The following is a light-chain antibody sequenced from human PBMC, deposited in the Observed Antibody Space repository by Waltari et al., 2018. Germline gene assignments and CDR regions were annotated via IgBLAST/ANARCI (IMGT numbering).Light chain of an antibody. CDR3: CSYAGSYTWV. Sequence: QSALAQPASVSGSPGQSITISCPGTRRDVWNYNLFSWYQQYPGKAPKVMIYDDNRRPSGVSDRFSGSKSGNTASLTISGVQAEDEADYYCCSYAGSYTWVFGGGTKLTVL. V-gene: IGLV2-23*01. J-gene: IGLJ3*02. CDR1: RRDVWNYNL. CDR2: DDN.